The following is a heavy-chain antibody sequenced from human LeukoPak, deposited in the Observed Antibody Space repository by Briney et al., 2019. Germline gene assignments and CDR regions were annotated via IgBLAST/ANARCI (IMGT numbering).Heavy chain of an antibody. CDR2: INPSGGST. Sequence: ASVKVSCKASGYTFTGFYMHWVRQAPGQGLEWMGIINPSGGSTSYAQKFQGRVTMTRDMSTSTVYMELSSLRSEDTAVYYCARDHAPASDAFDSWGQGTMVTVSS. CDR1: GYTFTGFY. D-gene: IGHD2-2*01. V-gene: IGHV1-46*01. CDR3: ARDHAPASDAFDS. J-gene: IGHJ3*02.